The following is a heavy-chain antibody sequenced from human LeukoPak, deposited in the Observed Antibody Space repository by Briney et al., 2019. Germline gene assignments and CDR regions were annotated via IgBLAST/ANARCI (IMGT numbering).Heavy chain of an antibody. Sequence: KPSETLSLTCTVSGGSISSYYWSWIRQPAGKGLEWIGRIYTSGSTNYNPSLKSRVTISVDTSKNQFSLKLSSVTAADTAVYYCARVVYCGGDCYSDYFDYWGQGTLVTVSS. D-gene: IGHD2-21*02. CDR1: GGSISSYY. V-gene: IGHV4-4*07. CDR2: IYTSGST. J-gene: IGHJ4*02. CDR3: ARVVYCGGDCYSDYFDY.